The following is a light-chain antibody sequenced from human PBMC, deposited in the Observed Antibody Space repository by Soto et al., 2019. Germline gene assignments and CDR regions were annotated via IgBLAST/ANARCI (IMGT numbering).Light chain of an antibody. CDR3: QQYKNWPLT. Sequence: EIVMTQSPATLSVSPGERATLSCRASQSVSSNLAWYQKKPGQPPRLLIYGASTRATGIPVRFSGSGSGTEFTLTISSLQSEDFAVYYCQQYKNWPLTVGGGTKVDIK. J-gene: IGKJ4*01. CDR2: GAS. V-gene: IGKV3-15*01. CDR1: QSVSSN.